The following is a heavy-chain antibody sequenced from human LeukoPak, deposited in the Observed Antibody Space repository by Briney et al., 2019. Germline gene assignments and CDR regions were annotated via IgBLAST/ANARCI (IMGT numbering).Heavy chain of an antibody. Sequence: PGGSLRLSCAASGFTFSSFGMHWVRQTPGKGLDWVAIISYDGSNKYYADSVKGRFTISRDNSKNTLYLQMNSLRAEDTAVYYCAKDEYSSSSEYFDYWGQGTLVTVSS. CDR1: GFTFSSFG. V-gene: IGHV3-30*18. CDR2: ISYDGSNK. CDR3: AKDEYSSSSEYFDY. D-gene: IGHD6-6*01. J-gene: IGHJ4*02.